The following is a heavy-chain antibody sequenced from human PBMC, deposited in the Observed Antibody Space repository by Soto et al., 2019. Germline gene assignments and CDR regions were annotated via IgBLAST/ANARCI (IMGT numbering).Heavy chain of an antibody. V-gene: IGHV1-18*04. CDR2: ISAYNGKT. CDR1: GYIFSDYG. Sequence: QVQLVQSGSELKTPGASVRVSCHASGYIFSDYGINWVRQAPGQGLEWMAWISAYNGKTHLAQHVQGRVTMTTDTSTRTAYMELRSLRSDDTAVYYWARGRWTYGPGAFDIWGQGTLVTVSS. D-gene: IGHD4-17*01. CDR3: ARGRWTYGPGAFDI. J-gene: IGHJ3*02.